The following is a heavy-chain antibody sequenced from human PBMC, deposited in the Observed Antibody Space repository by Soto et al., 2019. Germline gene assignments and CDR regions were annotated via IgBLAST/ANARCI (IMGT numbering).Heavy chain of an antibody. J-gene: IGHJ4*02. D-gene: IGHD3-3*01. CDR1: GDSISGGRYH. CDR3: ARADGFGVVTPFTDY. CDR2: IHYSGNT. Sequence: QLQLQESGPGLVKPSETLSLICTVSGDSISGGRYHWGWIRQPPGKGLEWIATIHYSGNTHYNPSLRSRVTISVDTSKSQFSLRLSSVTAADTAVYYCARADGFGVVTPFTDYWGQGTLVTVSS. V-gene: IGHV4-39*01.